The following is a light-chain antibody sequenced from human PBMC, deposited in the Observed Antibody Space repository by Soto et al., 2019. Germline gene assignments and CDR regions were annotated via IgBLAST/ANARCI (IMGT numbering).Light chain of an antibody. Sequence: QSALTQPASMSGSPGQSITISCTGTSGDVGFYDFVSWYQQHPGKVPRLIIYGVTKRPSGVSHRFSGSKSGNTASLTISGLQVEDEAAYSCASYTGSSTYLFGGGTKVTV. V-gene: IGLV2-14*03. CDR1: SGDVGFYDF. CDR3: ASYTGSSTYL. J-gene: IGLJ3*02. CDR2: GVT.